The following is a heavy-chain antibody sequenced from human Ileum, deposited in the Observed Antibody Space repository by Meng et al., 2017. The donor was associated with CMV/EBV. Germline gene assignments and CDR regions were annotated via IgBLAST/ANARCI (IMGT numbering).Heavy chain of an antibody. CDR1: FTFNNSD. V-gene: IGHV3-23*01. D-gene: IGHD3-10*01. CDR2: ISGSGSST. J-gene: IGHJ4*02. Sequence: FTFNNSDMNWVSQAPGKGLEWVSAISGSGSSTHYADSVKGRFTIYRDNSNHTLYLQMNSLRAEDTAVYYCAKDYYASGSYYGVVDYWGQGTLVTVSS. CDR3: AKDYYASGSYYGVVDY.